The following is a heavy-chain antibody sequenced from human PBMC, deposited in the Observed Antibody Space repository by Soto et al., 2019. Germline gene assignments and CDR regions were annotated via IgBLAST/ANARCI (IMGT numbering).Heavy chain of an antibody. CDR2: ISYDGSNK. J-gene: IGHJ4*02. V-gene: IGHV3-30*18. Sequence: GGALRLSCAASGFTFSRNNIHWVRQAPGKGLEWVAVISYDGSNKYYADSVKGRVTISRDNSKNTLYLQMNSLRAEDTAVYYCAKDRSSSWTFDYWGQGT. CDR1: GFTFSRNN. D-gene: IGHD6-13*01. CDR3: AKDRSSSWTFDY.